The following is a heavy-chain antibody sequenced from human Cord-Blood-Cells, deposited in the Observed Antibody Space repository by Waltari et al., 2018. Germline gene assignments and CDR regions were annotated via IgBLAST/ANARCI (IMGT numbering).Heavy chain of an antibody. D-gene: IGHD7-27*01. Sequence: QVQLVQSGAEVKKPGASVKVSCKASGYTFTSYYMPWVRQPPGQGLEWMGIINPSGGSTSYAQKFQGRVTMTRDTSTSTVYMELSSLRSEDTAVYYCARGGPRTGDRGGPQYYFDYWGQGTLVTVSS. CDR1: GYTFTSYY. V-gene: IGHV1-46*01. J-gene: IGHJ4*02. CDR2: INPSGGST. CDR3: ARGGPRTGDRGGPQYYFDY.